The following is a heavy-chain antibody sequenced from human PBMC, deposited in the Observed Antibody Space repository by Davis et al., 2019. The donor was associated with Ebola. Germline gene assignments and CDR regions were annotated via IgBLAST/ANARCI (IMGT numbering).Heavy chain of an antibody. D-gene: IGHD2-2*01. CDR2: IIPRSGST. CDR1: GGTFSSYT. V-gene: IGHV1-46*03. J-gene: IGHJ4*02. CDR3: SRGYYALDS. Sequence: ASVKVSCKASGGTFSSYTISWVRQAPGQGLEWMGMIIPRSGSTNHAQKFQGRVTMTRDTSTSTVYMELRSLRSDDTAVYYCSRGYYALDSWGQGTLVTVSS.